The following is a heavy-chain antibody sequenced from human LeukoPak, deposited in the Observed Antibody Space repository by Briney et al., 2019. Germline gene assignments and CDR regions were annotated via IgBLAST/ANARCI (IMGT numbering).Heavy chain of an antibody. CDR3: ARDLLDTAMVEYGMDV. J-gene: IGHJ6*02. D-gene: IGHD5-18*01. V-gene: IGHV4-59*01. CDR2: IYYSGST. CDR1: GGSISSYY. Sequence: SETLSLTCTVSGGSISSYYWSWIRQPPGKGLEWIGYIYYSGSTNYNPSLKSRVTISVDTSKNQFSLKLSSVTAADTAVYYCARDLLDTAMVEYGMDVWGQGTTVTVSS.